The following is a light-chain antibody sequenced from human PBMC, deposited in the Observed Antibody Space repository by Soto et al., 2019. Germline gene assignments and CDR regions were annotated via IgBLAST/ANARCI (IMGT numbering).Light chain of an antibody. Sequence: DIQMTQSPSSLSASVGDRVTLTCRASQSIRNLVAWHQQKPGKAPKVLIAAASTLRSGVPSRFSGSGSGTEITLTISSLQAEDVATYYCQQVGSHRYTFGQGTSLEIK. CDR2: AAS. J-gene: IGKJ2*01. V-gene: IGKV1-9*01. CDR3: QQVGSHRYT. CDR1: QSIRNL.